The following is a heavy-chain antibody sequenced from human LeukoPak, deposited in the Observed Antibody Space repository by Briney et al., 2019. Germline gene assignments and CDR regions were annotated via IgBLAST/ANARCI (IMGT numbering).Heavy chain of an antibody. CDR1: GGSFSGYY. V-gene: IGHV4-34*01. CDR3: ARATRGLGSGYCLFDY. CDR2: INHSGST. Sequence: PSETLSLTCAVYGGSFSGYYWSWIRQPPGKGLEWIGEINHSGSTNYNPSLKSRVTISVDTSKNQFSLKLSSVTAADTAVYYCARATRGLGSGYCLFDYWGQGTLVTVSS. J-gene: IGHJ4*02. D-gene: IGHD3-22*01.